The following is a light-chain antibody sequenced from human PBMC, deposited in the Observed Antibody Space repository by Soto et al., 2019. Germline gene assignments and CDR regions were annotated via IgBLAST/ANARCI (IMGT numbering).Light chain of an antibody. CDR1: QSVSSSY. J-gene: IGKJ1*01. CDR3: QQYGSSPRK. CDR2: GAS. V-gene: IGKV3-20*01. Sequence: EIVLTQSPGTLSLSPGERATLSCRASQSVSSSYLDWYQQKPGQAPRLLIYGASIRATGITDRFSGSGSGTDFTLTISRLEPEDCAVYYCQQYGSSPRKFGQGTKVEIK.